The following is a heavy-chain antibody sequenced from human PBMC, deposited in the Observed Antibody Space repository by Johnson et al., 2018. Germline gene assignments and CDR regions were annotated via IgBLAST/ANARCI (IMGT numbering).Heavy chain of an antibody. V-gene: IGHV1-69*12. CDR2: IIPIFGTA. CDR1: GGTFSSYA. CDR3: AREQEQWLVPYGMDV. J-gene: IGHJ6*02. D-gene: IGHD6-19*01. Sequence: QVRLVQSGAEVKKPGSSVKVSCKASGGTFSSYAISWVRQAPGQGLEWMGGIIPIFGTANYAQKFQGRVTITADESTRTAYKELSSLRSEDTAVYYCAREQEQWLVPYGMDVWGQGTTVTVSS.